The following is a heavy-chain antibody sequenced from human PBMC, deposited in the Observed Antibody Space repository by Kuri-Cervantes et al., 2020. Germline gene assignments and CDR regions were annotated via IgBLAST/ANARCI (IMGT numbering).Heavy chain of an antibody. CDR3: ARGLPRGVVTPSYYYYGMDV. D-gene: IGHD3-3*01. J-gene: IGHJ6*02. Sequence: ASVKVSCKASGYKFTSYGVSWVRQAPGQGLEWMGYISAYDGQTNYEQKFQGRATMTTDTSTSTAYMELRSLRSDDTAVYYCARGLPRGVVTPSYYYYGMDVWGQGTTVTVSS. V-gene: IGHV1-18*01. CDR2: ISAYDGQT. CDR1: GYKFTSYG.